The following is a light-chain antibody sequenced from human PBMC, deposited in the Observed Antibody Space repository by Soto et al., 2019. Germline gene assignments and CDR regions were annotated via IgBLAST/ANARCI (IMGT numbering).Light chain of an antibody. CDR2: EVT. CDR3: CSYTSRYPLYV. J-gene: IGLJ1*01. V-gene: IGLV2-14*01. CDR1: SSDIGGYNY. Sequence: QSVLTQPASVSGSPGQSITVSCTGTSSDIGGYNYVSWYQQHPGKAPKLMVYEVTNRPSGVSDRFSGSKSGNTASLTISGLQPDYEGYYYCCSYTSRYPLYVFGTGTKLTVL.